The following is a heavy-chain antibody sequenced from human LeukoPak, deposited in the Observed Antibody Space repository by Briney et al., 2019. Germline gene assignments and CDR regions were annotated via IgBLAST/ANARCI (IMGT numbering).Heavy chain of an antibody. CDR2: IYYSGST. CDR3: ARKGSKSSHFDY. J-gene: IGHJ4*02. D-gene: IGHD3-10*01. CDR1: GGSISSYY. Sequence: PSETLSLTCTVSGGSISSYYWSWIRQPPGKGLEWIGYIYYSGSTNYNPSLKSRVTISVDTSKNQFSLKLSSVTAADTAVYYCARKGSKSSHFDYWGQETLVTVSS. V-gene: IGHV4-59*01.